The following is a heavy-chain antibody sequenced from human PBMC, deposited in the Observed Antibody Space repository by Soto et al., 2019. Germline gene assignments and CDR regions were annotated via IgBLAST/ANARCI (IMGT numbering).Heavy chain of an antibody. CDR2: ISPSSSSI. CDR3: ARVGFYYDSRGYFY. J-gene: IGHJ4*02. CDR1: GFTFSSYS. D-gene: IGHD3-22*01. V-gene: IGHV3-48*01. Sequence: WGSLRLSCASSGFTFSSYSMHWVRQAPGKGLEWVSYISPSSSSIYYADSVKGRFTISGDNAKNSLYLQMNSLRAEDTAVYYRARVGFYYDSRGYFYGGQGTLVTVSS.